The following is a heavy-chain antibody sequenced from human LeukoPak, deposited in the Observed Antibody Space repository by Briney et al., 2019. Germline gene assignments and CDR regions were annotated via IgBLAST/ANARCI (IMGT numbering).Heavy chain of an antibody. D-gene: IGHD3-3*01. CDR3: ARAYDFWSGYLDS. J-gene: IGHJ4*02. V-gene: IGHV1-2*02. Sequence: ASVKVSCKASGYTFTGYYMHWVRQAPGQGLEWMGWINPNSGGTNYAQKFQGRVTMTRDTSISTAYMELSRLKSDDTAVYYCARAYDFWSGYLDSWGQGTLVTVSS. CDR2: INPNSGGT. CDR1: GYTFTGYY.